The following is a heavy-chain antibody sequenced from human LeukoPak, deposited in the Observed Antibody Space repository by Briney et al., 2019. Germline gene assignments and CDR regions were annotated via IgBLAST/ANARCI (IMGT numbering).Heavy chain of an antibody. CDR3: ARDTERTYYDILTGYPIYYYYGMDV. Sequence: ASVKVSCKASGYTFTSYGISWVRQAPGQGLEWMGWISAYNGNTNYAQKLQGRVTMTTDTSTSTAYMELRSLRSDDTAVHYCARDTERTYYDILTGYPIYYYYGMDVWGQGTTVTVSS. CDR2: ISAYNGNT. V-gene: IGHV1-18*01. D-gene: IGHD3-9*01. J-gene: IGHJ6*02. CDR1: GYTFTSYG.